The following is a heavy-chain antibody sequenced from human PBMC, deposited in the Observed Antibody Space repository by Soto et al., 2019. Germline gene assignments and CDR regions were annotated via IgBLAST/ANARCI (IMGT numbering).Heavy chain of an antibody. CDR1: GGSISSGYYY. J-gene: IGHJ1*01. Sequence: SETLSLTCSVSGGSISSGYYYWSWIRQPPGKGLEWIGEINHSGSTNYNPSLKSRVTISVDTSKNQFSLKLSSVTAADTAVYYCARARGYSYGYGYFQHWGQGTLVTVSS. CDR3: ARARGYSYGYGYFQH. V-gene: IGHV4-39*07. D-gene: IGHD5-18*01. CDR2: INHSGST.